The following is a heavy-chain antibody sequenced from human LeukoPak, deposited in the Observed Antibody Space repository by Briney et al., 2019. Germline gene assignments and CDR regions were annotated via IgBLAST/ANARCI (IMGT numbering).Heavy chain of an antibody. Sequence: SETLSLTCTVSGGSISSYYWSWIRQPPGKGLEWIGYIYYSGSTNYNPSLKSRVTISVDTSKNQFSLKLSSVTAADTAVYYCAREGIAAASAFDPWGQGTLVTVSS. CDR2: IYYSGST. D-gene: IGHD6-13*01. J-gene: IGHJ5*02. CDR1: GGSISSYY. V-gene: IGHV4-59*01. CDR3: AREGIAAASAFDP.